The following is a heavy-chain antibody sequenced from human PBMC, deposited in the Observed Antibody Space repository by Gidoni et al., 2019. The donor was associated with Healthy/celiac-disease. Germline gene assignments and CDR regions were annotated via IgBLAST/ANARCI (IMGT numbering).Heavy chain of an antibody. D-gene: IGHD6-19*01. CDR2: IWYDGSNK. J-gene: IGHJ4*02. CDR3: ARDRYPGIAVAGTFFDY. Sequence: VAVIWYDGSNKYYADSVKGRFTISRDNSKNTLYLQMNSLRAEDTAVYYCARDRYPGIAVAGTFFDYWGQGTLVTVSS. V-gene: IGHV3-33*01.